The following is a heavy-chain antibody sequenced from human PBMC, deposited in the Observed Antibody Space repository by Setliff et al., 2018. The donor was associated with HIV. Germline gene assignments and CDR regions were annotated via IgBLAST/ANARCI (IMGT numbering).Heavy chain of an antibody. CDR1: GGSISSHY. V-gene: IGHV4-59*11. D-gene: IGHD2-15*01. J-gene: IGHJ4*02. CDR2: IYYSGST. CDR3: ARGPYCSGGSCYSSLDY. Sequence: LSLTCTVSGGSISSHYWSWIRQPPGKRLEWIGYIYYSGSTNYNPSLKSRVTISVHTSKNQFSLKLSSVTAAGTAVYYCARGPYCSGGSCYSSLDYWGQGTLVTISS.